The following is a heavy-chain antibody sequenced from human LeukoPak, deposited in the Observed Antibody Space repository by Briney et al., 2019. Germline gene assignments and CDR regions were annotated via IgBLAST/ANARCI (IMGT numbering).Heavy chain of an antibody. CDR3: ARDGDTVQDAFDI. V-gene: IGHV3-48*03. Sequence: GGSLRLSCAASGFTFSSYEMNWVRQAPGKGLEWVSYISSSGSTIYYADSVKGRFTISRDNAKNSLYLQMNSLRAKDTAVYYCARDGDTVQDAFDIWGQGTMVTVSS. CDR2: ISSSGSTI. D-gene: IGHD4-17*01. CDR1: GFTFSSYE. J-gene: IGHJ3*02.